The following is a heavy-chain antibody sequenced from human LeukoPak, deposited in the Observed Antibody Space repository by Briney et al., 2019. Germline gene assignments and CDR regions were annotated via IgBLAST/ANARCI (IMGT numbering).Heavy chain of an antibody. Sequence: PSETLSLTCSVSGGFFSSNSYYWGWIRQPPGKRLEWIGSIYYNGGTYYNPSFKSRVTMSVDTSKKQFSLKLSSVTAADTAMYYCARQMRDILMSGGWFDPWGQGTLVTVSS. CDR1: GGFFSSNSYY. V-gene: IGHV4-39*01. CDR3: ARQMRDILMSGGWFDP. CDR2: IYYNGGT. D-gene: IGHD3-9*01. J-gene: IGHJ5*02.